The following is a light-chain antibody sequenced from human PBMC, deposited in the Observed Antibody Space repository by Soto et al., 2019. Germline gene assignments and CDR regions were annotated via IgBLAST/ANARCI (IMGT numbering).Light chain of an antibody. Sequence: QSALTQPASVSGSPGQSITISCTGTSSDVGGYNYVSWYQQHPGKAPKLMIYQVSNRPSGVSNRFSASKSGNTASLTISGLQAEDEADYYCSSYTTSSTRVFGGGTQQTVL. CDR2: QVS. V-gene: IGLV2-14*01. CDR1: SSDVGGYNY. J-gene: IGLJ3*02. CDR3: SSYTTSSTRV.